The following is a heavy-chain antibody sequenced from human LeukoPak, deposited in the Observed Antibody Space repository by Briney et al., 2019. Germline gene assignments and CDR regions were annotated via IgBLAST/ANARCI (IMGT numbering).Heavy chain of an antibody. D-gene: IGHD4-23*01. J-gene: IGHJ4*02. CDR2: IYYSGST. V-gene: IGHV4-30-4*08. Sequence: SETLSLTCTVSGGSISSGDYYWSWIRQPPGKGLEWIGYIYYSGSTYYNPSLKSRVTISVDTSKNQFSLKLSSVTAADTAVYYCARDPAYGGNPGFDYWGQGNLVTVSS. CDR1: GGSISSGDYY. CDR3: ARDPAYGGNPGFDY.